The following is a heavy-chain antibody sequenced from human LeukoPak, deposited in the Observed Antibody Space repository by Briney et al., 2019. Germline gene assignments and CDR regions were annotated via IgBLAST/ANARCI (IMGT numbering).Heavy chain of an antibody. CDR3: ARHGDSSSSAEYFQH. Sequence: PSETLSLTCTVSGGSISSYYWSWIRQPPGKGLEWIGYIYYSGSTNYNPSLKSRVTISVDTSKNQFSLKLSSVTAADTAVYYCARHGDSSSSAEYFQHWGQGTLVTVSS. D-gene: IGHD6-13*01. J-gene: IGHJ1*01. CDR1: GGSISSYY. V-gene: IGHV4-59*08. CDR2: IYYSGST.